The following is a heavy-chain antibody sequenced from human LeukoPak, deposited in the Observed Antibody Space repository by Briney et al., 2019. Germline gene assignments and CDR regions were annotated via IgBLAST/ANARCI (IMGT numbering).Heavy chain of an antibody. CDR2: IYTTGST. D-gene: IGHD3-10*01. Sequence: SQTLSLTCTVSGGSISSGSYYWSWIRQPAGKGLDWIGRIYTTGSTNYNPSLKSRLTISVDTSKNRFSLKLSSVIAAETAVYYCARLSSGSYYAFDIWGQGTMVTVSS. CDR3: ARLSSGSYYAFDI. CDR1: GGSISSGSYY. V-gene: IGHV4-61*02. J-gene: IGHJ3*02.